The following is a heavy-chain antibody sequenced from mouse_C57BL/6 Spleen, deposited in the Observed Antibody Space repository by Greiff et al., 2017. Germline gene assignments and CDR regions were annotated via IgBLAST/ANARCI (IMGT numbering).Heavy chain of an antibody. V-gene: IGHV2-4*01. J-gene: IGHJ1*03. CDR2: IWSGGST. CDR1: GFSLTSYG. CDR3: AKNDYGSSYDWYFDV. Sequence: VKLMESGPGLVQPSQSLSITCTVSGFSLTSYGVHWVRQPPGKGLEWLGVIWSGGSTDYNAAFISRLSISKDNSKSQVFFKMNNLQADDTAIYYCAKNDYGSSYDWYFDVWGTGTTVTVSS. D-gene: IGHD1-1*01.